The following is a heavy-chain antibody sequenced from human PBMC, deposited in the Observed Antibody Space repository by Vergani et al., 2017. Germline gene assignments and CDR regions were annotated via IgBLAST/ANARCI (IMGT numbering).Heavy chain of an antibody. CDR1: GGSFSGYY. J-gene: IGHJ5*02. D-gene: IGHD3-3*01. V-gene: IGHV4-34*01. CDR3: ARGRPYYDFWSGYYRPNWFDP. CDR2: INHSGST. Sequence: QVQLQQWGAGLLKPSETLSLTCAVYGGSFSGYYWSWIRQPPGEGLEWIGEINHSGSTNYNPSLKSRVTISVDTSKTQFSLKLSSVTAADTAVYYCARGRPYYDFWSGYYRPNWFDPWGQGTLVTVSS.